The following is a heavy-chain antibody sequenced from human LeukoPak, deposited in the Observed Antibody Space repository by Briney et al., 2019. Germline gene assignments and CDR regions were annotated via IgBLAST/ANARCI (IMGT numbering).Heavy chain of an antibody. CDR1: GGSISSSSYY. D-gene: IGHD3-10*01. CDR2: INHSGST. Sequence: SETLSLTCTVSGGSISSSSYYWGWIRQPPGKGLEWIGEINHSGSTNYNPSLKSRVTISVDTSKNQFSLKLSSVTAADTAVYYCARGRMFYSRGSGSYYIDYWGQGTLVTVSS. V-gene: IGHV4-39*07. J-gene: IGHJ4*02. CDR3: ARGRMFYSRGSGSYYIDY.